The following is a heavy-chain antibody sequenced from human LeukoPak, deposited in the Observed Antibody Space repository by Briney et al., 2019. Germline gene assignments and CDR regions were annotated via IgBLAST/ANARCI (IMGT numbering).Heavy chain of an antibody. V-gene: IGHV3-21*01. CDR1: GFTFSSYS. CDR3: ASYVAAAGTGFDY. Sequence: NPGGSLRLSCAASGFTFSSYSMTWVRQAPGKGLEWVSSISSSSSYIYYADSVKGRFTISRDNAKNSLYLQMNSLRAEDTAVYYCASYVAAAGTGFDYWGQGTLVTVSS. D-gene: IGHD6-13*01. J-gene: IGHJ4*02. CDR2: ISSSSSYI.